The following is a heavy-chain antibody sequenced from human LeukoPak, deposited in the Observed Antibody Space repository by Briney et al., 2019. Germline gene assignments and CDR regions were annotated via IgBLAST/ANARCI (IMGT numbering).Heavy chain of an antibody. CDR2: SRNKADSYTT. CDR1: GFTFSDHY. D-gene: IGHD4-23*01. V-gene: IGHV3-72*01. J-gene: IGHJ4*02. Sequence: GGSLRLSCAVSGFTFSDHYMDWVGQAPGKGLEWVGRSRNKADSYTTEHAASVKGRFTISRDDSKNSLYLQMNYLKSEDTAVYYCARGGLYGGSSAFDFWGQGTLVTVSS. CDR3: ARGGLYGGSSAFDF.